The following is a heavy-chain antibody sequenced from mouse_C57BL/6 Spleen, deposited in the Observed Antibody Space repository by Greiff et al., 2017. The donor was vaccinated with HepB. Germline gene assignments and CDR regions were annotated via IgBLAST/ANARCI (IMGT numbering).Heavy chain of an antibody. CDR1: GYTFTSYW. J-gene: IGHJ2*01. CDR3: AKTRFSDSRVSVY. D-gene: IGHD3-3*01. CDR2: INPSSGYT. Sequence: VQLQQSGAELAKPGASVKLSCKASGYTFTSYWMHWVKQRPGQGLEWIGYINPSSGYTKYNQKFKDKATLTADNSSSTAYMQLSSLTYEDSAGYYGAKTRFSDSRVSVYWGQGTTLTVSS. V-gene: IGHV1-7*01.